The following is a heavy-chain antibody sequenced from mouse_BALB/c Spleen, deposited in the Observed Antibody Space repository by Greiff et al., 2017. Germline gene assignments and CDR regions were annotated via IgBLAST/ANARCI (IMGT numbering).Heavy chain of an antibody. D-gene: IGHD4-1*01. CDR2: ISYSGST. J-gene: IGHJ3*01. CDR3: ARDWD. V-gene: IGHV3-2*02. CDR1: GYSITSDYA. Sequence: DVQLQESGPGLVKPSQSLSLTCTVTGYSITSDYAWNWIRQFPGNKLEWMGYISYSGSTSYNPSLKSRISITRDTSKNQFFLQLNSVTTEDTATYYCARDWDWGQGTLVTVSA.